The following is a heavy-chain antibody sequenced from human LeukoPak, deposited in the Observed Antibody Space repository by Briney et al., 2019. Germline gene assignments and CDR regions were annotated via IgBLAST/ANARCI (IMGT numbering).Heavy chain of an antibody. Sequence: NTSETLSLTCTVSGASISNYYWTWIRQPAGKGLEWIGRMYSSGSTTYNPSLKSRVTMSVDTSKNQFSLTLTSVTAADTAVYYRARTRSYYMDVWAKGTTVTVSS. CDR2: MYSSGST. V-gene: IGHV4-4*07. CDR1: GASISNYY. D-gene: IGHD6-19*01. J-gene: IGHJ6*03. CDR3: ARTRSYYMDV.